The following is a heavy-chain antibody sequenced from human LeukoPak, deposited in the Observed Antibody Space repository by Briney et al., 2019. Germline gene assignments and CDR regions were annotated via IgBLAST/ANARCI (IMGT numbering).Heavy chain of an antibody. CDR3: ARDLGSNFYYALDY. Sequence: ASVKVSCKASGYTLTSYGISWVRQAPGQGLEWMGWISGYNGNTNYEQKVQGRVTMTTDTSTNTAYMELRSLRSDDTAVYYCARDLGSNFYYALDYWGQGTMVTVSS. V-gene: IGHV1-18*01. J-gene: IGHJ4*02. CDR1: GYTLTSYG. CDR2: ISGYNGNT. D-gene: IGHD3-22*01.